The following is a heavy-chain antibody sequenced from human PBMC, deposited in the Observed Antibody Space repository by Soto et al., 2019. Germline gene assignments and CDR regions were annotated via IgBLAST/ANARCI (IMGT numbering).Heavy chain of an antibody. V-gene: IGHV3-66*01. Sequence: GGSLRLSCAASGIIVSSNYMSWVRQAPGKGLEWVSVMYSGGSTYYADSVKGRFTISRDNSKNTLYLQMNSLRAEDTAVYYCARDRRYDILTGYYRAFDIWGQGTMVTVSS. D-gene: IGHD3-9*01. CDR1: GIIVSSNY. CDR2: MYSGGST. CDR3: ARDRRYDILTGYYRAFDI. J-gene: IGHJ3*02.